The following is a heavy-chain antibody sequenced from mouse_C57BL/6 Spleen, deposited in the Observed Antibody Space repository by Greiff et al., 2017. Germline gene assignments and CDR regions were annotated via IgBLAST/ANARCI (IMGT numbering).Heavy chain of an antibody. CDR2: ISNGGGST. CDR1: GFTFSDYY. J-gene: IGHJ4*01. CDR3: ATTVVVEGAMDY. V-gene: IGHV5-12*01. D-gene: IGHD1-1*01. Sequence: EVQLVESGGGLVQPGGSLKLSCAASGFTFSDYYMYWVRQTPEKRLEWVAYISNGGGSTYYPDTVKGRFTISRDNAKNTLYLQMSRLKSEDTAMYYCATTVVVEGAMDYWGQGTSVTVSS.